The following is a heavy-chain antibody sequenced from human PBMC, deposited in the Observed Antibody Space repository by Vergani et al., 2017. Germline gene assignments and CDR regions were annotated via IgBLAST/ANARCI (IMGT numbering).Heavy chain of an antibody. Sequence: EVQLVESGGGLVQPGGSLRLSCAASGFTFSSYSMNWVRQAPGKGLEWVSYIRSSSSTIYYADSVKGRFTISRDNAKDSLYLQMNSLRAEDTAVYYCAREAWYVYGRDTSCCSDYWGQGTLVTVSS. CDR3: AREAWYVYGRDTSCCSDY. CDR1: GFTFSSYS. J-gene: IGHJ4*02. CDR2: IRSSSSTI. D-gene: IGHD2-2*01. V-gene: IGHV3-48*04.